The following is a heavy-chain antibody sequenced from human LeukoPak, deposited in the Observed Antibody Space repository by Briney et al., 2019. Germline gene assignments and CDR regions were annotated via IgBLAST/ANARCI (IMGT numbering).Heavy chain of an antibody. CDR1: GFSFSRYN. CDR2: ISSSGGTI. Sequence: GGSLRLSCAASGFSFSRYNINWVRQAPGKGLKWISYISSSGGTIYYADSVKGRFTISKDNAKNSLYLQMNSLRVEDTAVYYCARENKMGYSYAADCWGQGTLVTVSS. CDR3: ARENKMGYSYAADC. V-gene: IGHV3-48*04. D-gene: IGHD5-18*01. J-gene: IGHJ4*02.